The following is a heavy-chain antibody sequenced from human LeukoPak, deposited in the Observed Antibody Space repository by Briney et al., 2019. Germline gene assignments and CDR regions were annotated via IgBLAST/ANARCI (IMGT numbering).Heavy chain of an antibody. J-gene: IGHJ6*02. CDR2: LGRSGEYK. CDR1: GFRFTDYS. Sequence: GGSLRLSCAASGFRFTDYSMSWVRQAPGKGLEWVAGLGRSGEYKYYADSVKGRFTISRDNSKDTVSLQMNSLRAEDSAIYFCVKDRPCETCMPMDAWGQGTTATVSS. V-gene: IGHV3-23*01. D-gene: IGHD2-2*01. CDR3: VKDRPCETCMPMDA.